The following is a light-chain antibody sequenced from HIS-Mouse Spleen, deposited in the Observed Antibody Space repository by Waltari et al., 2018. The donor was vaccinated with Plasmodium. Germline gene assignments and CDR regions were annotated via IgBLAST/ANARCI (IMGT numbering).Light chain of an antibody. V-gene: IGKV3-11*01. Sequence: EIVLTQSPATLSLSPGERATLSCRASQSVSSYLAWYQQKPGQAPRLLIYDASNRATGIPARFSGSGSGTDFTLTISSLQTEDFATYYCQQSYSTPYTFGQGTKLEIK. CDR3: QQSYSTPYT. CDR1: QSVSSY. J-gene: IGKJ2*01. CDR2: DAS.